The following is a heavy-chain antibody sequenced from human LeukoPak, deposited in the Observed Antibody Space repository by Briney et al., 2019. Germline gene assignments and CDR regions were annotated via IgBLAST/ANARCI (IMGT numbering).Heavy chain of an antibody. CDR1: GYPFTGYY. J-gene: IGHJ5*02. D-gene: IGHD3-22*01. CDR3: ARDCFFYYDSSGYPKGDNWFDP. Sequence: GASVKVSCKASGYPFTGYYMHWVRQAPGQGLEWMGWINPNSGGTNYAQKFQGRVTMTRDTSISTAYMELSRLRSDDTAVYYCARDCFFYYDSSGYPKGDNWFDPWGQGTLVTVSS. CDR2: INPNSGGT. V-gene: IGHV1-2*02.